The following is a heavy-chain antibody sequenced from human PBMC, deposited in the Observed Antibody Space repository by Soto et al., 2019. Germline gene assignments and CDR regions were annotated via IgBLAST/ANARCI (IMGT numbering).Heavy chain of an antibody. CDR2: IYNHGQI. J-gene: IGHJ4*02. D-gene: IGHD7-27*01. V-gene: IGHV3-53*01. CDR3: VRVTGAERH. CDR1: GFIVSRSH. Sequence: EVQLVESGGGLTQPGGSLRLSRVVSGFIVSRSHMMWVRQAPGKGLEGVSVIYNHGQINYVDPVKGRFTIARDNSKNTIYLQMNSLKVEDTAVYYCVRVTGAERHWGQGALVTVSS.